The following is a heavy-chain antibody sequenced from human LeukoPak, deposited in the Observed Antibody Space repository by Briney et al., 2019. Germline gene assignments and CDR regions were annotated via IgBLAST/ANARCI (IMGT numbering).Heavy chain of an antibody. Sequence: PRGSLRLSCAASGFSVGSNYMTWVRQAPGKGLECVSVIYSGGSTYYADSVKGRFTISRHNTKNTLYLQMNSLRAEDTAVYYCSSSSPTSYTDYWGQGTLVTVSS. CDR1: GFSVGSNY. D-gene: IGHD6-13*01. CDR3: SSSSPTSYTDY. CDR2: IYSGGST. V-gene: IGHV3-53*04. J-gene: IGHJ4*02.